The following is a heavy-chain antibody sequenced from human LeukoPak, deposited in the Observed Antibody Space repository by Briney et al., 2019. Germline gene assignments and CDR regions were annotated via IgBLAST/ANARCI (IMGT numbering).Heavy chain of an antibody. CDR1: GYTLTELF. V-gene: IGHV1-24*01. CDR3: ATDLHYYDSSGHY. Sequence: ASVKVSCKVSGYTLTELFMHWVRQAPGKGLEWMGGFDPEDGETIYAQKFQGRVTMTEDTSTDTACMELSSLRSEDTAVYYCATDLHYYDSSGHYWGQGTLVTVSS. J-gene: IGHJ4*02. CDR2: FDPEDGET. D-gene: IGHD3-22*01.